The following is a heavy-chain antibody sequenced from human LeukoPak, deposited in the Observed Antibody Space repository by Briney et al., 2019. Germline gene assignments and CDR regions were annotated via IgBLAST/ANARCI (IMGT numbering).Heavy chain of an antibody. CDR1: AFTFNNGW. D-gene: IGHD1-26*01. CDR3: ATDSERELANFRDAHDAFDI. V-gene: IGHV3-15*01. Sequence: NTGGSLRLSCVASAFTFNNGWMTWVRQAPGKGLEWVGRIKSKTDGGTTDYAAPVKGRFIISRDDSINTLYLQMNSLKTEDTAVYYCATDSERELANFRDAHDAFDIWGQGTMVTVSS. CDR2: IKSKTDGGTT. J-gene: IGHJ3*02.